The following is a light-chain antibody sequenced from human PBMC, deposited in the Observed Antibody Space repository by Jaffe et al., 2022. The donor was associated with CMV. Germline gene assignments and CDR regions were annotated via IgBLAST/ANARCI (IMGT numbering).Light chain of an antibody. J-gene: IGKJ3*01. CDR1: QSVGTY. Sequence: ETVLTQSPATLSLSPGERATLTCRASQSVGTYLAWYQQKPGQAPTLLIYDSSKRATGVPARFSGSGSGTDFTLTISSLEPEDFAVYYCQQRSGWPPVITFGPGTTVDVK. CDR2: DSS. V-gene: IGKV3-11*01. CDR3: QQRSGWPPVIT.